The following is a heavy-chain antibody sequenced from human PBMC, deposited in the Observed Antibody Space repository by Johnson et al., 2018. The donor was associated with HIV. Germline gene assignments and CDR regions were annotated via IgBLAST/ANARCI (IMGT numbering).Heavy chain of an antibody. CDR1: GFTFSSYA. D-gene: IGHD6-6*01. Sequence: VQLMESGGGLVQPGGSLRLSCAASGFTFSSYAMSWVRQAPGKGLEWVAAISGSGGSTYYADSVKGRFTISRDNSKNTLYLQMNSLRAEDTAVYYCAKGGRGYSSSSDAFDIWGQGTMVTVSS. V-gene: IGHV3-23*01. CDR2: ISGSGGST. CDR3: AKGGRGYSSSSDAFDI. J-gene: IGHJ3*02.